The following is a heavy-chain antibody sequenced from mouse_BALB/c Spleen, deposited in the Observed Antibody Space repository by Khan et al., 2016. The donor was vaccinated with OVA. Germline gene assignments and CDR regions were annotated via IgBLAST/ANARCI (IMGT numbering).Heavy chain of an antibody. CDR3: ARKDYYDYDPFPY. D-gene: IGHD2-4*01. V-gene: IGHV3-2*02. CDR2: INYSGNT. J-gene: IGHJ3*01. CDR1: GYSITSEYA. Sequence: EVQLVESGPGLVKPSQSLSLTCTVTGYSITSEYAWNWIRQFPGNKLEWMGYINYSGNTRFNPSLRSRISIPRDTSKNQFILQLNSVTTEDTATYYCARKDYYDYDPFPYWGQGTLVTVSA.